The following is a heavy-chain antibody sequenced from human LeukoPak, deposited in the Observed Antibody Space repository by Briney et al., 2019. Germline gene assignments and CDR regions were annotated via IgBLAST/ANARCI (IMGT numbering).Heavy chain of an antibody. CDR3: ARGSPLTIFGVVRLKNWFDP. CDR1: GGSFSGYY. V-gene: IGHV4-34*01. J-gene: IGHJ5*02. Sequence: SETLSLTCAVYGGSFSGYYWSWIRQPPGKGLEWIGEINHSGSTNYNPSLKSRVTISVDTSKNQFSLKLSSVTAADTAVYYCARGSPLTIFGVVRLKNWFDPRGQGTLVTVSS. D-gene: IGHD3-3*01. CDR2: INHSGST.